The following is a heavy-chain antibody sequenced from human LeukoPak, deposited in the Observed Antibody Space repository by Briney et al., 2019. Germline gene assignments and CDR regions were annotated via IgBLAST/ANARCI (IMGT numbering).Heavy chain of an antibody. CDR3: ARGRLAAAGTFDY. CDR1: GFTFSSYS. Sequence: PGGSLRLSCAASGFTFSSYSMNWVRQAPGKGLEWVAVISYDGSNKYYADSVKGRFTISRDNSKNTLYLQMNSLRAEDTAVYYCARGRLAAAGTFDYWGQGTLVTVSS. V-gene: IGHV3-30*03. CDR2: ISYDGSNK. D-gene: IGHD6-13*01. J-gene: IGHJ4*02.